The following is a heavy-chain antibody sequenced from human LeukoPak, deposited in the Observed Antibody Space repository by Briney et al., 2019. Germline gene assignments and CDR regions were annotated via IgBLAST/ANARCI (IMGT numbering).Heavy chain of an antibody. J-gene: IGHJ5*02. Sequence: PSQTLSLTCAVFGGSISSGGYSWSWIRQPPGKGLEWIGYIYHSGSTYYSPSLKSRVTISVDRSKNQFSLKLSSVTAADTAVYYCARRVTMVRGVKNWFDPWGQGTLVTVSS. CDR1: GGSISSGGYS. D-gene: IGHD3-10*01. CDR3: ARRVTMVRGVKNWFDP. CDR2: IYHSGST. V-gene: IGHV4-30-2*01.